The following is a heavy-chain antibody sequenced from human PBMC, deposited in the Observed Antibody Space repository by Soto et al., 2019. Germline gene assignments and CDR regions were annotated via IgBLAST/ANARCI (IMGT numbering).Heavy chain of an antibody. D-gene: IGHD3-22*01. V-gene: IGHV4-59*01. CDR2: IYYSGST. CDR1: GGSISSYY. J-gene: IGHJ4*02. CDR3: AIALTEYYYDSSGPPGYFDY. Sequence: SETLSLTCTVSGGSISSYYWSWIRQPPGKGLEWIGYIYYSGSTNYNPSLKSRVTISVDTSKNQFSLKLSSVTAADTAVYYCAIALTEYYYDSSGPPGYFDYWGQGTLVTVSS.